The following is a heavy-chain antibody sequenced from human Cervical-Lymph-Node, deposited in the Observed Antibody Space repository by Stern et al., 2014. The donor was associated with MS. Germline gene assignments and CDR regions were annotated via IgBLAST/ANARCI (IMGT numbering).Heavy chain of an antibody. Sequence: QVQLLQSGAEVKKPGASVTVSCNVAGHPLSELAMHWLRQLPTRGLEWMGQFDPEDGETVYAQQFQGRLTMTEDTSTGTAYMTLTALRSEDTAVYYGATDRGVKWGPGTLVTVSS. D-gene: IGHD3-10*01. CDR3: ATDRGVK. V-gene: IGHV1-24*01. J-gene: IGHJ4*02. CDR2: FDPEDGET. CDR1: GHPLSELA.